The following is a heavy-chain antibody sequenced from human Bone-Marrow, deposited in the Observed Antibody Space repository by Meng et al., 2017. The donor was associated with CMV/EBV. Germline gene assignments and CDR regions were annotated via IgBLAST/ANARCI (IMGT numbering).Heavy chain of an antibody. Sequence: SETLSLTCTVSGGSISSYYWSWIRQPPGKGLEWIGYIYYSGSTNYNPSLKSRVTISVDTSKNQFSLKLSSVTAADTAVYYCARIKYSSPLSVYYYYGMDVWGQGTTVTVSS. CDR2: IYYSGST. D-gene: IGHD6-6*01. J-gene: IGHJ6*02. CDR1: GGSISSYY. CDR3: ARIKYSSPLSVYYYYGMDV. V-gene: IGHV4-59*01.